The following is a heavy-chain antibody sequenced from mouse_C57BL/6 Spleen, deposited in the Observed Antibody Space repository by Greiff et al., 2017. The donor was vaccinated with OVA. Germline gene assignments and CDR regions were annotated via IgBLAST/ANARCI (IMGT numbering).Heavy chain of an antibody. J-gene: IGHJ4*01. D-gene: IGHD1-1*01. CDR2: ISSGSSTI. Sequence: EVQVVESGGGLVKPGGSLKLSCAASGFTFSDYGMHWVRQAPEKGLEWVAYISSGSSTIYYADTVKGRFTISRDNAKNTLFLQMNRLGSEDTAMYYCARTDYGSSMDYWGQGTSVTVSS. CDR3: ARTDYGSSMDY. CDR1: GFTFSDYG. V-gene: IGHV5-17*01.